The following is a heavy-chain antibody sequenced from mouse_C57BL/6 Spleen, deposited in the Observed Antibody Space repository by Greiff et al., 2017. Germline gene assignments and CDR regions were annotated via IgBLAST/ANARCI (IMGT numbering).Heavy chain of an antibody. CDR3: AITTVVATFAY. J-gene: IGHJ3*01. CDR1: GYSFTGYY. V-gene: IGHV1-42*01. D-gene: IGHD1-1*01. CDR2: INPSTGGT. Sequence: VQLQQSGPELVKPGASVKISCKASGYSFTGYYMNWVKQSPDKSLEWIGEINPSTGGTTYNQKFKAKATLTVDTSSSTAYMQLKSLTSEDSAVYYCAITTVVATFAYWGQGTLVTVSA.